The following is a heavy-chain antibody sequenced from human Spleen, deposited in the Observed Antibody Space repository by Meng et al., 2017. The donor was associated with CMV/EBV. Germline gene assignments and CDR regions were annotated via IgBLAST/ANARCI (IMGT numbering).Heavy chain of an antibody. CDR3: ARSLFAEENYSTYTWDYYGMDV. V-gene: IGHV1-69*05. Sequence: YPVSWVRQAPGQGLEWMGGVIPVSGTPSYAQKFRGRVRITTDESTRTAYMELSSLRSEDTAVFYCARSLFAEENYSTYTWDYYGMDVWGQGTTVTVSS. J-gene: IGHJ6*02. CDR2: VIPVSGTP. CDR1: YP. D-gene: IGHD2/OR15-2a*01.